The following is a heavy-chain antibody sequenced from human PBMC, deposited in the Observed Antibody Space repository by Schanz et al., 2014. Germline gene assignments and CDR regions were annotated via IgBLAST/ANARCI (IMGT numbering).Heavy chain of an antibody. Sequence: EVKMVESGGGLVQPGGSLRLSCAASGITFSSHSFNWVRQAPGKGLEWVSGFDAHDGRAYYADSAKGRFTISRDNSKNTLYLQMNSLRAEDTAVYYCVRDSFFAFDYWGQGTLVTVSS. D-gene: IGHD3-3*01. CDR3: VRDSFFAFDY. V-gene: IGHV3-23*04. CDR1: GITFSSHS. J-gene: IGHJ4*02. CDR2: FDAHDGRA.